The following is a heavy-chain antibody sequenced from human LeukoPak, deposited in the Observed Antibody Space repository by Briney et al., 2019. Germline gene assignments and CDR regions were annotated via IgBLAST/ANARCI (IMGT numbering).Heavy chain of an antibody. CDR1: GFTFSSYA. J-gene: IGHJ4*02. CDR2: FSGSGGNT. Sequence: PGGPLRLSCAASGFTFSSYAMSWVRQAPGKGLEWVSTFSGSGGNTYYADSVKGRFTISRDNSKKTLYLQMNSLRAEDTALYYCAKDMYTGSYYGSSDWGQGTLVTVSS. D-gene: IGHD1-26*01. V-gene: IGHV3-23*01. CDR3: AKDMYTGSYYGSSD.